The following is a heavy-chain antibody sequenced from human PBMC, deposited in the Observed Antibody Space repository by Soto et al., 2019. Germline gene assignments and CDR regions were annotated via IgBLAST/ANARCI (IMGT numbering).Heavy chain of an antibody. Sequence: GGSLRLSCAASGFTFSSYGMHWVRQAPGKGLEWVAVIWYDGSNKYYADSVKGRFTISRDNSKNTLYLQMNSLRAEDTAVYYCARDAYGDYDLYYYYMDVWGKGTTVTVSS. D-gene: IGHD4-17*01. CDR3: ARDAYGDYDLYYYYMDV. V-gene: IGHV3-33*01. CDR1: GFTFSSYG. J-gene: IGHJ6*03. CDR2: IWYDGSNK.